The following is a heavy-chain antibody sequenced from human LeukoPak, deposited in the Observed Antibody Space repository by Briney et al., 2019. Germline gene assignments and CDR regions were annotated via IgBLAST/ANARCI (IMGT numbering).Heavy chain of an antibody. V-gene: IGHV1-2*02. Sequence: ASAKVSCKASGYTLTGYYMHWVRQAPGQGLEWMGWINPNSDGTNYAQKFQGRVTMTRDTSISTAYMELSRLRSDDTAVYYCARDYYGSGSYYAPFDYWGQGTLVTVSS. CDR3: ARDYYGSGSYYAPFDY. CDR1: GYTLTGYY. CDR2: INPNSDGT. J-gene: IGHJ4*02. D-gene: IGHD3-10*01.